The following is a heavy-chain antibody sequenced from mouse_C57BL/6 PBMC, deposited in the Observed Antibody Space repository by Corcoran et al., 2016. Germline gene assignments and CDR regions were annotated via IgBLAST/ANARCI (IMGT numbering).Heavy chain of an antibody. J-gene: IGHJ4*01. D-gene: IGHD1-1*01. Sequence: EVQLQQSGPELVKPGASVKIPCKASGYTFTDYNMDWVKQSHGKSLEWIGDINPNNGGTIYNQKFKGKATLTVDKSSGTAYMELRSLTSEDTAVYYCARRDYGLYYYAMDYWGQGTSVTVSS. V-gene: IGHV1-18*01. CDR3: ARRDYGLYYYAMDY. CDR1: GYTFTDYN. CDR2: INPNNGGT.